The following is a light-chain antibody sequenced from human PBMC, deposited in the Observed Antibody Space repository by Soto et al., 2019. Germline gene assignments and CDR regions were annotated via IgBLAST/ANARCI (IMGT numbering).Light chain of an antibody. CDR3: QHYQSGHPIT. Sequence: EIVLTQSPGTLSLSPGEGATLSCRASQSISSNFLAWYQQKRGQAPRLLIHGASSRATGIPDRFTGSGSETSFTLTISRLEPEDFALYYCQHYQSGHPITFGQGTRLEIK. CDR1: QSISSNF. CDR2: GAS. J-gene: IGKJ5*01. V-gene: IGKV3-20*01.